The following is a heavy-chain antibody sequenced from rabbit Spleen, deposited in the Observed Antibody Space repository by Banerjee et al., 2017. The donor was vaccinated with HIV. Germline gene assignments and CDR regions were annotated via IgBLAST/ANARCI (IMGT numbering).Heavy chain of an antibody. D-gene: IGHD1-1*01. CDR1: GVSFSNKAV. CDR3: ARDTSSSFSSYGMDL. CDR2: IDTGSSGFT. V-gene: IGHV1S45*01. Sequence: QEQLVESGGGLVQPERSLTLTCKASGVSFSNKAVMCWVRQAPGKGLEWIACIDTGSSGFTYFASWVKGRFTISKTSSTTVTLQVTSLTAADTATYFCARDTSSSFSSYGMDLWGPGTLVTVS. J-gene: IGHJ6*01.